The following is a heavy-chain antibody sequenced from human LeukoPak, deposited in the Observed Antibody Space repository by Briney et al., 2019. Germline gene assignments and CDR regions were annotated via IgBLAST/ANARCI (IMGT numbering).Heavy chain of an antibody. Sequence: GGSQRLSCAVSGFTFSSYAMTWVRQAPGKGLEWASAISGTGANTYYADSVKGRFTTSRDNPRSTLYLQMNSLSNEDTAVYYCAYADNNGWYYFDYWGQGTLVTVSS. CDR1: GFTFSSYA. V-gene: IGHV3-23*01. CDR2: ISGTGANT. CDR3: AYADNNGWYYFDY. J-gene: IGHJ4*02. D-gene: IGHD6-19*01.